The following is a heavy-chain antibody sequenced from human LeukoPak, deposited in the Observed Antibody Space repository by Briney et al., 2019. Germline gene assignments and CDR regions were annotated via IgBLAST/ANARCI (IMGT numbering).Heavy chain of an antibody. CDR3: ARVRDGYKPPKLSSYYYMDV. V-gene: IGHV3-7*01. CDR1: GFTFSSYW. J-gene: IGHJ6*03. D-gene: IGHD5-24*01. CDR2: IEQGGSEK. Sequence: GGSLRLSCAASGFTFSSYWMSWVRQAPGKGLEWVANIEQGGSEKYYVDSVKGRFTISRDNAKNSLYLQMSSLRAEDTAVYYCARVRDGYKPPKLSSYYYMDVWGKGTTVTISS.